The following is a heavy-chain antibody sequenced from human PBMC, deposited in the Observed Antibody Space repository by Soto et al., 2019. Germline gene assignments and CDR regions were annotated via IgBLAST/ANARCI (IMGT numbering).Heavy chain of an antibody. CDR2: INPNSGGT. CDR3: ARAKGTLRLLNYNWFDP. CDR1: GYTFTGYY. V-gene: IGHV1-2*02. J-gene: IGHJ5*02. D-gene: IGHD3-3*01. Sequence: GASVKVSCKASGYTFTGYYMHWVRQAPGQGLEWMGWINPNSGGTNYAQKFQGRVTMTRDTSISTAYMELSRLRSDDTAVYYCARAKGTLRLLNYNWFDPWGQGTLVTAPQ.